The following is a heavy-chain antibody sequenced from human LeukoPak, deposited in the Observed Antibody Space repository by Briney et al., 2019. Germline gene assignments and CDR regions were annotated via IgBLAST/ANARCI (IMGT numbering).Heavy chain of an antibody. V-gene: IGHV3-30-3*01. CDR1: GFTFSSYA. CDR3: ARDAGDGYNFWYFDS. D-gene: IGHD5-24*01. CDR2: MSYDGSSE. J-gene: IGHJ4*02. Sequence: GGSLRLSCAASGFTFSSYAMHWVRQAPGKGLGWVAVMSYDGSSEYYADSVKGRFTIFRDNSKNTLYLQMNSLRADDTAVYYCARDAGDGYNFWYFDSWGQGTLVTVSS.